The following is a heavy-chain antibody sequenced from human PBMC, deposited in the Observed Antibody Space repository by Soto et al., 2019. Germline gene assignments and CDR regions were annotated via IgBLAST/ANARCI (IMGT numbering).Heavy chain of an antibody. Sequence: SETLSLTYTVAEGSISSYHWSWIRQPPGKGLEWIGEIYHSGSINYNPSLKSRVTMSVDQSKNQLSLMLTSVTAADTAVYFCARDHQHSSIWSFDFWGQGILVTVSS. V-gene: IGHV4-59*12. CDR3: ARDHQHSSIWSFDF. J-gene: IGHJ4*02. CDR2: IYHSGSI. CDR1: EGSISSYH. D-gene: IGHD6-13*01.